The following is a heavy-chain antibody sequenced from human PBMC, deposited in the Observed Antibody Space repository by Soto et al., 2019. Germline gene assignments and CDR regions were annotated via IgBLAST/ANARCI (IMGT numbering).Heavy chain of an antibody. CDR2: INAGNGNT. Sequence: QVQLVQSGAEEKKPGASVKVSCKASGYTFTSYAIQWVRQAPGQRLEWMGWINAGNGNTKYSQKFQGRVTITRDTSASTAYMELSSLKSEDTAVYYCARGDWWLFDYWGQGTLVTVSS. CDR3: ARGDWWLFDY. CDR1: GYTFTSYA. D-gene: IGHD2-8*02. V-gene: IGHV1-3*05. J-gene: IGHJ4*02.